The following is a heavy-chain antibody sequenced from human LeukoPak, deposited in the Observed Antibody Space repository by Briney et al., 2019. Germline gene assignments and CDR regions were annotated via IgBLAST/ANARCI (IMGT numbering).Heavy chain of an antibody. V-gene: IGHV3-21*01. Sequence: GGSLRLSCAASGSTFSSYSMNWVRQAPGKGLEWVSSISSSSSYIYYADSVKGRFTLSRDNSKNTLYLQMNSLTVEDTAVYYCARSQSSSLIDYWGQGTLVTVSS. CDR3: ARSQSSSLIDY. CDR1: GSTFSSYS. CDR2: ISSSSSYI. D-gene: IGHD6-13*01. J-gene: IGHJ4*02.